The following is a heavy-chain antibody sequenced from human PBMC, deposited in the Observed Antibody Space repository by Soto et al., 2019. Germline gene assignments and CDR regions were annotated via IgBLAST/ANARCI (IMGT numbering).Heavy chain of an antibody. CDR2: IYYSGST. J-gene: IGHJ5*02. CDR3: ARGKGSGRARDWFDT. D-gene: IGHD3-10*01. V-gene: IGHV4-31*01. Sequence: QVQLQESGPGLVKPSQTLSLTCSVSGYSMRIGGYYWSWIRQLPGKGLEWIGYIYYSGSTNYNPSVKSLVTISVETSKKQFALRLSSVTAADTAVYYCARGKGSGRARDWFDTWGQGTRVTVSS. CDR1: GYSMRIGGYY.